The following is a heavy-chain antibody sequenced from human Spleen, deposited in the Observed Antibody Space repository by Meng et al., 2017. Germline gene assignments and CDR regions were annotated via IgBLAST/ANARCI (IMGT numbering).Heavy chain of an antibody. Sequence: QITLKESGPTLVKPTQPLTPTSTFSGFSLSTSGVGVGWIRQPPGKALEWLALIYWDDDERYSPSLKSRLTITKDTPKNQVVLTMTNMDPVDTATYYCAHRPADTAMVYFDYWGQGTLVTVSS. D-gene: IGHD5-18*01. V-gene: IGHV2-5*02. J-gene: IGHJ4*02. CDR3: AHRPADTAMVYFDY. CDR1: GFSLSTSGVG. CDR2: IYWDDDE.